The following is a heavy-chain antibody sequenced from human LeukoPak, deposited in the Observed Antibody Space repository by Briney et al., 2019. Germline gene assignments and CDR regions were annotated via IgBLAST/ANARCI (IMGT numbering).Heavy chain of an antibody. V-gene: IGHV4-61*02. Sequence: ASETLSLTCTVSGHSISSGDYYWRWIRQPAGKGLEWIGRIYTSGSTTYNPSLKSRVTISGDTSENQFSLRLSSVTAADTAVYYCARASYSYDISGWVPFDYWGQGTLVTVSS. J-gene: IGHJ4*02. CDR3: ARASYSYDISGWVPFDY. D-gene: IGHD3-22*01. CDR1: GHSISSGDYY. CDR2: IYTSGST.